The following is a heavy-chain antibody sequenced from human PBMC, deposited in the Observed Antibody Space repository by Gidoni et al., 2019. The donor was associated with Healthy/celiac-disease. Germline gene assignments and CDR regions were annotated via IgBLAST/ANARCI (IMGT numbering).Heavy chain of an antibody. CDR2: ISGSGGRT. V-gene: IGHV3-23*01. CDR3: AKGPHTNYDYVWGSYRHFDY. CDR1: GFTFSRYA. D-gene: IGHD3-16*02. Sequence: EVQLLESGGGLVQPGGSLRLSCAASGFTFSRYAMSWVRQAPGKGVEWVSAISGSGGRTYYADSVKGRFTISRDNSKNTLYLQMNSLRAEDTAVYYCAKGPHTNYDYVWGSYRHFDYWGQGTLVTVSS. J-gene: IGHJ4*02.